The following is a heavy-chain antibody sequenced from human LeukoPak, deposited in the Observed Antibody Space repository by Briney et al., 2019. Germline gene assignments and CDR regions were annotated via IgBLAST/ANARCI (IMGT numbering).Heavy chain of an antibody. V-gene: IGHV3-30*18. CDR1: GFTFSSYG. D-gene: IGHD3-22*01. Sequence: PGGSLRLSCAASGFTFSSYGMHWVRQAPGKGLEWVAVISYDGSNKYYADSVKGRLTISRDNSKNTLYLQMNSLRAEDTAVYYCAKVGYYDSSGPNWFDPWGQGTLVTVSS. CDR3: AKVGYYDSSGPNWFDP. CDR2: ISYDGSNK. J-gene: IGHJ5*02.